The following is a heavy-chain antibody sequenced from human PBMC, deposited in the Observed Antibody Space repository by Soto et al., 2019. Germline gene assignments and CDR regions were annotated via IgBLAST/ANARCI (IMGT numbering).Heavy chain of an antibody. J-gene: IGHJ6*02. V-gene: IGHV4-34*01. Sequence: LSETLSLTCAVYGGSFNDYYWSWIRQPPGKGLEWIGEINHTGHTNYNPSLKSRVTISVDTSKNQFSLKLTSVTAADTAVYYCARHNGPLYVGYYYDMDVWGQGTTVTVSS. CDR2: INHTGHT. D-gene: IGHD3-16*01. CDR3: ARHNGPLYVGYYYDMDV. CDR1: GGSFNDYY.